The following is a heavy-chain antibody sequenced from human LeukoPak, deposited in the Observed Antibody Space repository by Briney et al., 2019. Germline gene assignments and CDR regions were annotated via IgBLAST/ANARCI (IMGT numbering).Heavy chain of an antibody. Sequence: GASVKVSCKASGYTLTSYGISWVRQATGQGLEWMGWMNPNSGNTAYAQKFQGRVAMTRNTSISTAYMELSSLRSDDTAVYYCARGFLVRGVIMVYWGQGTLVTVSS. CDR3: ARGFLVRGVIMVY. CDR1: GYTLTSYG. V-gene: IGHV1-8*02. CDR2: MNPNSGNT. J-gene: IGHJ4*02. D-gene: IGHD3-10*01.